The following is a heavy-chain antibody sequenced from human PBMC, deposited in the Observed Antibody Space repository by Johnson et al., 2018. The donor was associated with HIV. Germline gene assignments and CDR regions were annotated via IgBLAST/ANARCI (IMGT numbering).Heavy chain of an antibody. CDR3: ASTRLGAFDI. CDR1: GFSVSSKY. D-gene: IGHD6-6*01. CDR2: IYSGGST. J-gene: IGHJ3*02. Sequence: VQLVESGGGVVRPGGSLRLSCAASGFSVSSKYMSWVRQAPGKGLEWVSVIYSGGSTFYADSVKGRFTISRDNSGNTLYLQMDSLRVEDTAVYYCASTRLGAFDIWGQGTMVTVSS. V-gene: IGHV3-66*01.